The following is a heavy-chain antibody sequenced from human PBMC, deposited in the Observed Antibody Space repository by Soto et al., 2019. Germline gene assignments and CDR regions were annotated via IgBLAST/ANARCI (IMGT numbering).Heavy chain of an antibody. D-gene: IGHD6-13*01. CDR1: GGTFSSYA. Sequence: ASVKVSCKASGGTFSSYAISWVRQAPGQGLEWMGGIIPIFGTANYAQKFQGRVTITADESTSTAYVELSSLRSEDTAVYYCARGRGAYSSHPGYYYYGMDVWGPGNTVTVSS. CDR3: ARGRGAYSSHPGYYYYGMDV. J-gene: IGHJ6*02. V-gene: IGHV1-69*13. CDR2: IIPIFGTA.